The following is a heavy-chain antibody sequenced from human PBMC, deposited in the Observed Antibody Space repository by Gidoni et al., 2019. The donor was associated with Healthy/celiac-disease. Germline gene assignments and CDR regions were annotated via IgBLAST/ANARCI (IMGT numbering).Heavy chain of an antibody. CDR2: ISYDGSNK. Sequence: QVQLVESGGGVVQPGRSLRRSCAASGFTFSSYAMHWVRQAPGKGLEWVAVISYDGSNKYYADSVKGRFTISRDNSKNTLYLQMNSLRAEDTAVYYCARGIDYWGQGTLVTVSS. CDR3: ARGIDY. CDR1: GFTFSSYA. J-gene: IGHJ4*02. V-gene: IGHV3-30-3*01.